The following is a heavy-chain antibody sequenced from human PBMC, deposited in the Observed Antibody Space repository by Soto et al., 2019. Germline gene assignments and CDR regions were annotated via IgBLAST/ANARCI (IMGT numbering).Heavy chain of an antibody. V-gene: IGHV4-4*07. D-gene: IGHD6-6*01. CDR3: ARGVWLAARLNYGMDV. CDR1: GGSISSYY. CDR2: IYTSGSA. J-gene: IGHJ6*02. Sequence: SETLSLTCTVSGGSISSYYRSWIRQPAGKGLEWIGRIYTSGSAKYNHSLTSRVSMSVDTSKNQFSLTLTSVTAAYTAISDCARGVWLAARLNYGMDVWDQGTTVTVSS.